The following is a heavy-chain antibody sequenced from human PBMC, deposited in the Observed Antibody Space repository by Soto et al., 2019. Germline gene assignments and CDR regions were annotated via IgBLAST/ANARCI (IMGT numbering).Heavy chain of an antibody. Sequence: SETLSLTCTVSGGSISSSYWTWIRQPPGKGLEWIGYIYYSGKTTNNPSLRGRVTVSLDTSKSQFSLNLKSVTAADTAVYYCVRAPDCSDGNCYFDYWGQGTLVTVSS. J-gene: IGHJ4*02. CDR3: VRAPDCSDGNCYFDY. CDR1: GGSISSSY. CDR2: IYYSGKT. V-gene: IGHV4-59*08. D-gene: IGHD2-15*01.